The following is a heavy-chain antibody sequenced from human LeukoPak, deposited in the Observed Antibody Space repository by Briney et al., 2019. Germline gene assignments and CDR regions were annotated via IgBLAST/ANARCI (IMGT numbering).Heavy chain of an antibody. Sequence: ASVKVSCKASGYTFTSYGISWVRQAPGQGLEWMGWISAYNGNTNYAQKLQGRVTMTTDTSTSTAYMELRSLRSDDTAVYYCARVYSVKEYYYDSSGYYYDYWGQGTLVTVS. D-gene: IGHD3-22*01. CDR1: GYTFTSYG. CDR3: ARVYSVKEYYYDSSGYYYDY. V-gene: IGHV1-18*01. J-gene: IGHJ4*02. CDR2: ISAYNGNT.